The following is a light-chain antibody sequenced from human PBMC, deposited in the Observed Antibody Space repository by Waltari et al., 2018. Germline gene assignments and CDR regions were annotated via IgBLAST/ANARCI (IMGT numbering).Light chain of an antibody. CDR2: KAS. CDR1: QSMTNW. CDR3: HQYNSYPYT. Sequence: DIQMTQSPSTLSASVGDRVTITCRASQSMTNWLAWYQQTPGKAPKVLMYKASSLQSGVPSGFSGSRSGSEFTLTISSLQPDDFATYYCHQYNSYPYTFSQGTKLEIK. V-gene: IGKV1-5*03. J-gene: IGKJ2*01.